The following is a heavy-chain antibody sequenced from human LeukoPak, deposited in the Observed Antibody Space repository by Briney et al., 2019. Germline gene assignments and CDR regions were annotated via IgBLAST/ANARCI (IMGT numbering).Heavy chain of an antibody. CDR3: ARDRGGLWFGELPHFDY. Sequence: PSETLSLTCTVSGGSISSSSYYWGWIRQPPGKGLEWIGSIYYSGSTYYNPSLKSRVTISVDTSKNQFSLKLSSVTAADTAVYYCARDRGGLWFGELPHFDYWGQGTLVTVSS. V-gene: IGHV4-39*07. J-gene: IGHJ4*02. D-gene: IGHD3-10*01. CDR1: GGSISSSSYY. CDR2: IYYSGST.